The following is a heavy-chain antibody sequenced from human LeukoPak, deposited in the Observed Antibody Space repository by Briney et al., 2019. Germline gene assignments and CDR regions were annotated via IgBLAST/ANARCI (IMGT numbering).Heavy chain of an antibody. Sequence: GGSLRLSCAASGFTFRRYSMNWVRQAPGKGLEWVSYISSSSSTIFYADSVKGRFTISRDNAKNSLYLQMNSLRAEDTAVYYCARDSPYSSSWYYFDYWGQGTLVTVSS. CDR3: ARDSPYSSSWYYFDY. CDR2: ISSSSSTI. CDR1: GFTFRRYS. J-gene: IGHJ4*02. V-gene: IGHV3-48*01. D-gene: IGHD6-13*01.